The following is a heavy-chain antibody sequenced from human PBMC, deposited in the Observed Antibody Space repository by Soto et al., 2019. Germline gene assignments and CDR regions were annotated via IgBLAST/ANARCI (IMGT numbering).Heavy chain of an antibody. CDR2: IYYSGST. CDR3: ARLTVSGSGSFLDPATFDY. J-gene: IGHJ4*02. CDR1: GGSISSYY. D-gene: IGHD1-26*01. Sequence: LSLTCTVSGGSISSYYWSWIRQPPGKGLEWIGYIYYSGSTNYNPSLKSRVTISVDTSKNQFSLKLSSVTAADTAVYYCARLTVSGSGSFLDPATFDYWGQGTLVTVSS. V-gene: IGHV4-59*08.